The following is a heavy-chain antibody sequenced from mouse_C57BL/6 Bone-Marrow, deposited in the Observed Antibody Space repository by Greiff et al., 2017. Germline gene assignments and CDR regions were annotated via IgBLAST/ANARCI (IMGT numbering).Heavy chain of an antibody. CDR2: IYPRDGST. J-gene: IGHJ1*03. CDR1: GYTFTSYD. Sequence: QVHVKQSGPELVKPGASVKLSCKASGYTFTSYDINWVKQRPGQGLEWIGWIYPRDGSTKYNEKFKGKATLTVDTSSSTAYMELHSLTSEDSAVYFCAGYYGSSYVEYFDVWGTGTTVTVSS. D-gene: IGHD1-1*01. CDR3: AGYYGSSYVEYFDV. V-gene: IGHV1-85*01.